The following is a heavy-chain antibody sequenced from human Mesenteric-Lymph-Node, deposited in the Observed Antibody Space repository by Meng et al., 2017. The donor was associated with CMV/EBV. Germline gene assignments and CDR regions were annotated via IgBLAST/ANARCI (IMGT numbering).Heavy chain of an antibody. CDR2: IYYSGSI. Sequence: SETLSLTCTVSGGSISSSSYYWGWIRQPPGKGLEWIGSIYYSGSISYNPSLKSRVTISVDTSKNQFSLKLSSVTAADTAVYYCARGWELLLGTVDYWGQGTLVTVSS. D-gene: IGHD1-26*01. CDR1: GGSISSSSYY. J-gene: IGHJ4*02. V-gene: IGHV4-39*01. CDR3: ARGWELLLGTVDY.